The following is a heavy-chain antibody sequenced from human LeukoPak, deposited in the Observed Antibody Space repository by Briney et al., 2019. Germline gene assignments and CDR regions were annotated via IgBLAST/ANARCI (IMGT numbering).Heavy chain of an antibody. CDR1: GFTFSSYG. V-gene: IGHV3-23*01. J-gene: IGHJ6*02. CDR3: ARVLKGESGALGVDV. Sequence: GGSLRLSCAASGFTFSSYGMTWVRQAPGKGLEWVSSISGSGANTYYVGSVKGRFTISRDNSKNTVHLQMSSLRAEDTAVYHCARVLKGESGALGVDVWVQGTTVTVSS. D-gene: IGHD1-26*01. CDR2: ISGSGANT.